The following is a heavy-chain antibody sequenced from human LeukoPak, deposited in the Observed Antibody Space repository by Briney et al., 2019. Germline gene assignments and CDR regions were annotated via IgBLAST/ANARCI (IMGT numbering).Heavy chain of an antibody. V-gene: IGHV5-51*01. D-gene: IGHD3-22*01. CDR3: ARHTYDSSGYKDAFDI. CDR2: IYPGDSDT. J-gene: IGHJ3*02. Sequence: LGESLQISCKGSGYTFFRYWIGWVRQMPGKGLEWMGIIYPGDSDTRYSPSFQGQVTMSVDKSINTAYLQWNSLKASDTAIYYCARHTYDSSGYKDAFDIWGPGTAVTVS. CDR1: GYTFFRYW.